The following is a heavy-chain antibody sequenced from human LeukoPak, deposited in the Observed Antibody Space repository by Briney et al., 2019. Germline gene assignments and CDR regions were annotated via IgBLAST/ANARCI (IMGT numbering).Heavy chain of an antibody. CDR3: ARQKYYDFWSGYLSSDYYYYMDV. J-gene: IGHJ6*03. Sequence: SQTLSLTCAISGDSVSSNSASWNWFRQSPSRGLEWLGRTYYRSKWYNDYAVSVKSRITINPDTSKNQFSLQLNSVTPEDTAVYYCARQKYYDFWSGYLSSDYYYYMDVWGKGTTVTVSS. CDR2: TYYRSKWYN. D-gene: IGHD3-3*01. V-gene: IGHV6-1*01. CDR1: GDSVSSNSAS.